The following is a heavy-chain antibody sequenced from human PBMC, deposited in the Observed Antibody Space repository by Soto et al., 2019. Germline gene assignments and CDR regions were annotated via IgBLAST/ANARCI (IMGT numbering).Heavy chain of an antibody. CDR3: ARDPPLPYCGGDCYRHYYYGMDV. Sequence: GGSLRLSCAASGFTVSSNYMSWVRQAPGKGLEWVSSISSSSSYIYYADSVKGRFTISRDNAKNSLYLQMNSLRAEDTAVYYCARDPPLPYCGGDCYRHYYYGMDVWGQGTTVTVSS. CDR2: ISSSSSYI. D-gene: IGHD2-21*02. CDR1: GFTVSSNY. V-gene: IGHV3-21*01. J-gene: IGHJ6*02.